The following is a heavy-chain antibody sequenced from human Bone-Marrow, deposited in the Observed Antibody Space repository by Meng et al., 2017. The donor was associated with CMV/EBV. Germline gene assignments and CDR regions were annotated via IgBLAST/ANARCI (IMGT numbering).Heavy chain of an antibody. Sequence: ASVKVSCKASGYTFTSYDINWVRQATGQGLEWMGWMNPNSGGTNYAQKFQGRVTMTRDTSISTAYMELSRLRSDDTAVYYCASYSNYGYWGQGTLVTVSS. V-gene: IGHV1-2*02. CDR1: GYTFTSYD. CDR2: MNPNSGGT. J-gene: IGHJ4*02. D-gene: IGHD4-11*01. CDR3: ASYSNYGY.